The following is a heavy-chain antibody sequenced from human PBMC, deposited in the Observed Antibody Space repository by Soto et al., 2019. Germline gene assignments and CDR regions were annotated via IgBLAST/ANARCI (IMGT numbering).Heavy chain of an antibody. CDR1: GFTFGSYA. Sequence: GGSLRLSCAASGFTFGSYAMHWVRQAPGKGLEWVAVISYDGSNKYYADSVKGRFTISRDNSKNTLYLQMNSLRAEDTAVYYCAREGSWSLDYWGQGTLVTVSS. D-gene: IGHD6-13*01. J-gene: IGHJ4*02. CDR3: AREGSWSLDY. V-gene: IGHV3-30-3*01. CDR2: ISYDGSNK.